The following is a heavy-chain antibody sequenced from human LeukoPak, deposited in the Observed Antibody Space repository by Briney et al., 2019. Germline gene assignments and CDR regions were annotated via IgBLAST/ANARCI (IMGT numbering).Heavy chain of an antibody. D-gene: IGHD3-22*01. CDR2: IYPSDSDT. J-gene: IGHJ3*02. V-gene: IGHV5-51*01. CDR3: ASPLGDYYDSSGYLDAFDI. Sequence: GESLKISCKGSGYSFTSHWIGWVRQMPGKGLEWMGIIYPSDSDTRYSPSFQGQVTISADESISTAYVQWSSLKASDTAMYYCASPLGDYYDSSGYLDAFDIWGQGTMVTVSS. CDR1: GYSFTSHW.